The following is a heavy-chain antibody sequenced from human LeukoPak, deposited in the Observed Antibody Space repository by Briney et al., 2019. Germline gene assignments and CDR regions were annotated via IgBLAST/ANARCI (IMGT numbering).Heavy chain of an antibody. CDR2: INQDGSEK. CDR1: GFTFHDYW. D-gene: IGHD1-26*01. V-gene: IGHV3-7*01. CDR3: ARGLGKGAFDI. Sequence: PGGSLRLSCGASGFTFHDYWMSWVREAPGQGLEWVANINQDGSEKYYLDSAKGRFTISRDNAKNSLYLQMNSLRAEDTAVYYCARGLGKGAFDIWGQGTVVTVSS. J-gene: IGHJ3*02.